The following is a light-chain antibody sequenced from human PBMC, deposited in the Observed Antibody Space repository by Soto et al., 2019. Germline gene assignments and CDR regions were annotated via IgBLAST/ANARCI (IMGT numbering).Light chain of an antibody. CDR2: SNN. J-gene: IGLJ1*01. CDR3: AAWDDSLNGYV. V-gene: IGLV1-44*01. CDR1: SSNIGSNT. Sequence: QTVLTQPPSASGTPGQRGTISCSGSSSNIGSNTVNWYQQLPGTAPKLLVYSNNQRPSGVPERFSGSKSGTSASLAISGLQSEDEADYYCAAWDDSLNGYVFGTWTKVTVL.